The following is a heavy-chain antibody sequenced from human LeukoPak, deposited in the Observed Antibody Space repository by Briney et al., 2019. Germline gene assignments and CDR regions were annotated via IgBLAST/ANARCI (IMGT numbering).Heavy chain of an antibody. CDR2: ISTSSSTI. V-gene: IGHV3-48*01. J-gene: IGHJ4*02. D-gene: IGHD1-26*01. Sequence: GGSLRLSCAASGFTFSSYSMNWVRQAPGKGLEWVSYISTSSSTIQYADSVKGRFTISRDNGKNSLYLQMNSLRAEDTAVYYCARDRPVGNSKAPFDYWGQGTLVTVSS. CDR1: GFTFSSYS. CDR3: ARDRPVGNSKAPFDY.